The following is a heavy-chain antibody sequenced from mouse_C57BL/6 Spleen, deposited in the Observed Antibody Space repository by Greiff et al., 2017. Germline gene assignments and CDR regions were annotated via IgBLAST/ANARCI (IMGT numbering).Heavy chain of an antibody. D-gene: IGHD1-1*01. J-gene: IGHJ3*01. CDR1: GYTFTDYE. V-gene: IGHV1-15*01. CDR2: IDPETGGT. CDR3: TYYYGSSYPAWFAY. Sequence: QVQLQQSGAELVRPGASVTLSCKASGYTFTDYEMHWVKQTPVHGLEWIGAIDPETGGTAYNQKFKGKAILTADQSSSTAYMELRSLTSEDSAVYYCTYYYGSSYPAWFAYWGQGTLVTVSA.